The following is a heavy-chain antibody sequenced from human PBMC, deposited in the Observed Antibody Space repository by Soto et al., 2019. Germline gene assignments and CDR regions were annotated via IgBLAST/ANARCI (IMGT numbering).Heavy chain of an antibody. D-gene: IGHD3-22*01. Sequence: SVKVSCKASGGTFSSYAISWVRQAPGQGLEWMGGIIPIFGTANYAQKFQGRVTITADKSTSTAYMELSSLRSEDTAVYYCARDPPEYYDRSGYYDYYGMDVWGQGTTVTVSS. CDR2: IIPIFGTA. CDR3: ARDPPEYYDRSGYYDYYGMDV. J-gene: IGHJ6*02. V-gene: IGHV1-69*06. CDR1: GGTFSSYA.